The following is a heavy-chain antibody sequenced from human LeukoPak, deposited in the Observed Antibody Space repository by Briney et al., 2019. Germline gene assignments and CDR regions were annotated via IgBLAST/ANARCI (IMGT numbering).Heavy chain of an antibody. D-gene: IGHD3-22*01. V-gene: IGHV1-69*13. Sequence: SVKVSCKASGGTFSGYAISWVRQAPGQGLEWMGGIIPIFGTANYAQKFQGRVTITADESTSTAYMELSSLRSEDTAVYYCARVLNYDSSGYRDYWGQGTLVTVSS. J-gene: IGHJ4*02. CDR1: GGTFSGYA. CDR2: IIPIFGTA. CDR3: ARVLNYDSSGYRDY.